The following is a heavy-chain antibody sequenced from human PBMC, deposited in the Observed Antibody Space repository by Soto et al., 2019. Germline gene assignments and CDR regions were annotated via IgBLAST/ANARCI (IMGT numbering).Heavy chain of an antibody. J-gene: IGHJ6*02. V-gene: IGHV1-69*13. D-gene: IGHD2-15*01. CDR3: ARNDCSGCSCYVTYYYYGMDV. CDR1: GGTFSSYA. CDR2: IIPIFGTA. Sequence: SVKVSCKASGGTFSSYAISWVRQAPGQGLEWMGGIIPIFGTANYAQKFQGRVTITADESTSTAYMELSSLRSEDTAVYYCARNDCSGCSCYVTYYYYGMDVWGQGTKVTVSS.